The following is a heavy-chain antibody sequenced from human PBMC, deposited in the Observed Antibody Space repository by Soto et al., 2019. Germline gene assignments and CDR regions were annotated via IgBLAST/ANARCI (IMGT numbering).Heavy chain of an antibody. CDR2: IYNGGRT. D-gene: IGHD2-2*02. V-gene: IGHV4-59*03. CDR1: GGSISDHY. J-gene: IGHJ4*02. Sequence: SETLSLTCTVSGGSISDHYYMWIRQSPGKGLEYIGYIYNGGRTDYNPSLKSRVIISVDTSKNQFSLKLPSVTGADPAVYYCGPRFYTSGVLFDYWGQGTPVTVSS. CDR3: GPRFYTSGVLFDY.